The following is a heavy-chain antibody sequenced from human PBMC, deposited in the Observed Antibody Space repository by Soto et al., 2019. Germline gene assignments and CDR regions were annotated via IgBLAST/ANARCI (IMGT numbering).Heavy chain of an antibody. CDR2: IKRDASEK. J-gene: IGHJ4*02. D-gene: IGHD3-10*01. CDR3: ARDSGYGSASSVNHYLDY. V-gene: IGHV3-7*01. Sequence: EVQLVESGGGLVQPGGSLRLSCAASGFAFGNYWMSWVRQVPGKGREWLGTIKRDASEKKYVDSVRGRFTMSRDNAKNSLYLQMDSLGGDDTAVYYGARDSGYGSASSVNHYLDYWGQGTLVIVSS. CDR1: GFAFGNYW.